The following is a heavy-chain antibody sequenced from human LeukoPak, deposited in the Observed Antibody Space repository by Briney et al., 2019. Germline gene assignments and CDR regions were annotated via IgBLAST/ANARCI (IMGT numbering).Heavy chain of an antibody. CDR2: IGGRDDRT. CDR3: AKDPNPLYDFWSGYK. V-gene: IGHV3-23*01. Sequence: SGGSLRLSCAASGFTFTGHTMTWLRQAPGKGLEWVSIIGGRDDRTYYADFVGGRFTISRDNSKNSLYLQMNSLRAEDTAVYYCAKDPNPLYDFWSGYKWGQGTLVTVSS. D-gene: IGHD3-3*01. J-gene: IGHJ4*02. CDR1: GFTFTGHT.